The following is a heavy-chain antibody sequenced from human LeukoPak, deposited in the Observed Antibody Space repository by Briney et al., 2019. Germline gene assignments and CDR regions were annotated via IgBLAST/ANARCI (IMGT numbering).Heavy chain of an antibody. V-gene: IGHV3-23*01. Sequence: PGGSLRLSCAASGFTFNIFAMSWVRQAPGKGLEWVSSIKGSSDNTYYADSVKGRFTISRDNSKNTLYLQMNSLRAEDTAVYYCAGYSSGFVYYFDYWGQGTLVTVSS. CDR3: AGYSSGFVYYFDY. J-gene: IGHJ4*02. CDR2: IKGSSDNT. CDR1: GFTFNIFA. D-gene: IGHD6-19*01.